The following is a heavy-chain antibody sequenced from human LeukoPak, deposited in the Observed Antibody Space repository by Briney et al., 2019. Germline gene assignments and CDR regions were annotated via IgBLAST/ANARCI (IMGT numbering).Heavy chain of an antibody. Sequence: GGSLRLSCVASGFIVSSNYLNWVRQAPGKGLEWLSIIYVGDNVYYADSVKGRFTISRDTSRNTVYLQMNSLTAEDTAIYYCARGIRSNDGGAYYPYPFDYWGQGTRVTVSS. CDR2: IYVGDNV. J-gene: IGHJ4*02. D-gene: IGHD3-22*01. CDR3: ARGIRSNDGGAYYPYPFDY. V-gene: IGHV3-53*01. CDR1: GFIVSSNY.